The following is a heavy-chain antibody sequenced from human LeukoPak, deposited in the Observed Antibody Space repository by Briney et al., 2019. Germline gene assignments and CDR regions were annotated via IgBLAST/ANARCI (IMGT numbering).Heavy chain of an antibody. J-gene: IGHJ4*02. CDR2: MNPNSGNT. V-gene: IGHV1-8*01. Sequence: GASVKVSCKASGYTFTSYDINWVRQAPGQGLEWVGWMNPNSGNTGYAQKFQGRVTMTRNTSINTAYMELSSLRSEDTAVYYCARGRGAYCGGDCSYFDYWGQGTLVTVSS. CDR1: GYTFTSYD. CDR3: ARGRGAYCGGDCSYFDY. D-gene: IGHD2-21*02.